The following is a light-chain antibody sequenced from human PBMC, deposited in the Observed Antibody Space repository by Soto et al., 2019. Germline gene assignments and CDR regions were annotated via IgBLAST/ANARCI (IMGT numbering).Light chain of an antibody. CDR2: GAS. CDR3: QQHGSSPPWT. CDR1: QSVSSSF. J-gene: IGKJ1*01. Sequence: EIVLTQSPGTLSLSPGERATLSCRASQSVSSSFLAWYQQKPGQAPRLLIYGASSRATGIPDRFSGSGSGTDSTLTISRLEPEDFAVYYYQQHGSSPPWTFGQGTKVEIK. V-gene: IGKV3-20*01.